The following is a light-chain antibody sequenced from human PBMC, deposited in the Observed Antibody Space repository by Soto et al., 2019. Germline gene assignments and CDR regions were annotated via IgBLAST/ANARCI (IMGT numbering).Light chain of an antibody. CDR2: SND. CDR1: SSNIGTNY. CDR3: ASWDDSLSGPV. V-gene: IGLV1-47*02. J-gene: IGLJ3*02. Sequence: QSVLTQPPSLSGTPGQRVTISCSGTSSNIGTNYLYWYKQLPGTAPKLLIYSNDERPSGVPDRFSGSKSGTSASLAISGRRSEDEADYYCASWDDSLSGPVFGGGTKLTVL.